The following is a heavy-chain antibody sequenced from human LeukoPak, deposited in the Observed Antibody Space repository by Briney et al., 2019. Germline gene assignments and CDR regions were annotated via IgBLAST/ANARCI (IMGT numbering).Heavy chain of an antibody. CDR1: GLSLSTSGVG. Sequence: SGPTLVKPTQTLTLTCTFSGLSLSTSGVGVGWIRQPPGKALEWLALIYWNDDKRYSPSLKSRLTITKDTSKNQVVLTMTNMDPVDTATYYCAHMGGATTRVSFDIWGQGTMVTVSS. V-gene: IGHV2-5*01. CDR3: AHMGGATTRVSFDI. CDR2: IYWNDDK. D-gene: IGHD1-26*01. J-gene: IGHJ3*02.